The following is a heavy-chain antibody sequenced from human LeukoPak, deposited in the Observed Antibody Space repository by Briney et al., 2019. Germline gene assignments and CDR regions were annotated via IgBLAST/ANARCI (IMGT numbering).Heavy chain of an antibody. D-gene: IGHD7-27*01. J-gene: IGHJ4*02. V-gene: IGHV3-23*01. CDR1: GFTFSSYA. CDR2: ISGSGGTT. Sequence: GGSLRLSCAASGFTFSSYAMIWVRQAPGKGLEWVSTISGSGGTTYYADSVKGRFTMSRDNSKNTLYLQMNSLRAEDTAFYYCARDLNWGSDYWGQGAQVTVSS. CDR3: ARDLNWGSDY.